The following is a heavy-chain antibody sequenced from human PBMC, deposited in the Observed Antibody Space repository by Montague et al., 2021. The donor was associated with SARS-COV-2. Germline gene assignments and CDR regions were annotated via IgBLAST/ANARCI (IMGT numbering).Heavy chain of an antibody. CDR3: ARAQVTIFAVLIMRSAAGAIDI. D-gene: IGHD3-3*02. Sequence: SETLSLTCAVYGGSFSDYYWTWIRQPPGKGLEWIGEINHRGSSNYNPPLKSRVTISVDTSKSQISLKLTSVTAADTAQYYCARAQVTIFAVLIMRSAAGAIDIWGQGTAVTVSS. CDR2: INHRGSS. CDR1: GGSFSDYY. V-gene: IGHV4-34*01. J-gene: IGHJ3*02.